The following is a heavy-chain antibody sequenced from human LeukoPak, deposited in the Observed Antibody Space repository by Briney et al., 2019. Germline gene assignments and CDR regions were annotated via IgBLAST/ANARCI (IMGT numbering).Heavy chain of an antibody. CDR3: ARRASRRGQWLAPFDY. J-gene: IGHJ4*02. V-gene: IGHV4-39*01. Sequence: SETLSLTCTVSGGSISSSSYYWGWIRQPSGKGLEWIGSIYYSGSTYYNPSLKSRVTISVDTSKNQFSLKLSSVTAADTAVYYCARRASRRGQWLAPFDYWGQGTLVTVSS. D-gene: IGHD6-19*01. CDR1: GGSISSSSYY. CDR2: IYYSGST.